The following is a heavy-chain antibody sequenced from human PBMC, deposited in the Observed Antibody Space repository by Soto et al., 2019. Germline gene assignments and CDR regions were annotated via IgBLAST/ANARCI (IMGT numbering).Heavy chain of an antibody. CDR2: IYSSGST. CDR3: SRLYHHNISGHSPLDY. V-gene: IGHV4-59*07. CDR1: WGSIGVYY. D-gene: IGHD3-22*01. J-gene: IGHJ4*02. Sequence: FDTRSHSSTVPWGSIGVYYSSWLRHQNGKGLKWSGSIYSSGSTNYNPSLKSRVTISVDTSKNQFSRKLSSVTAADTAIYYCSRLYHHNISGHSPLDYRGQGSLVTGSS.